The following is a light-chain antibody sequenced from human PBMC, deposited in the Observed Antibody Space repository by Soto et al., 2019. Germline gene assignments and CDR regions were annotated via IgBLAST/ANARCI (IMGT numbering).Light chain of an antibody. J-gene: IGLJ1*01. CDR1: SSDVGGYNF. Sequence: QSALTQPASVSGSPGQSITISCTGTSSDVGGYNFVSWYQQHPGKAPKLMIYDVSNRASGVSNRFSGSKSGNTASLTISGLQAEDEADYYCSSHTTTSTLYVFGTGTKLTVL. V-gene: IGLV2-14*03. CDR3: SSHTTTSTLYV. CDR2: DVS.